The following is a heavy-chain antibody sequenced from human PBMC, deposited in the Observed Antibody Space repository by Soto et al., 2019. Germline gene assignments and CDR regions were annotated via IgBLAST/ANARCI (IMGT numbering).Heavy chain of an antibody. V-gene: IGHV3-30*18. CDR1: GFTFSSYG. Sequence: VGSLRLSCAASGFTFSSYGMHWVRQAPGKGLEWVAVISYDGSNKYYADSVKGRFTISRDNSKNTLYLQMNSLRAEDTAVYYCAKLRDWLLPYDAFDIWGQGTMVTVSS. CDR2: ISYDGSNK. CDR3: AKLRDWLLPYDAFDI. D-gene: IGHD3-9*01. J-gene: IGHJ3*02.